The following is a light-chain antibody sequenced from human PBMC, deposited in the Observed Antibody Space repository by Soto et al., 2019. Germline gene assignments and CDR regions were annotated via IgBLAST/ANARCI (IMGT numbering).Light chain of an antibody. CDR2: AAS. J-gene: IGKJ3*01. CDR1: QSISSH. CDR3: QQFYRTPET. V-gene: IGKV1-39*01. Sequence: DIQMTQSPSSLSAYVGDTVTIACRASQSISSHLNWYQQEPGKAPKLLIYAASRLQGGVPSRFSGNGSGTDFNLTISRLQPEDFATYYCQQFYRTPETFGPGTKVEI.